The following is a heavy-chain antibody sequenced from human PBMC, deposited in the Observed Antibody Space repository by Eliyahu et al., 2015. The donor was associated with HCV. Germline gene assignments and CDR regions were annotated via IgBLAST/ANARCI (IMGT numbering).Heavy chain of an antibody. D-gene: IGHD3-22*01. CDR2: IYSGGST. CDR3: ASGGLGGGDSSGYYSDY. CDR1: GFTVSSNY. J-gene: IGHJ4*02. V-gene: IGHV3-53*01. Sequence: EVQLVESGGGLIQPGGSLRLSCAASGFTVSSNYMSWVRQAPGKGLEWVSVIYSGGSTYYADSVKGRFTISRDNSKNTLYLQMNSLRAEDTAVYYCASGGLGGGDSSGYYSDYWGQGTLVTVSS.